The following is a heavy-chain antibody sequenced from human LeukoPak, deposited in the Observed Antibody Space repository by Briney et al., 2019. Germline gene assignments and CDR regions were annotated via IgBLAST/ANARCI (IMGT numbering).Heavy chain of an antibody. CDR1: GFTFVNAS. CDR3: AREGRLGDYFDY. J-gene: IGHJ4*02. D-gene: IGHD3-16*01. CDR2: ISYDGSNK. Sequence: GGSLRLSCLTSGFTFVNASMSWVRQAPGKGLEWVAVISYDGSNKYYADSVKGRFTISRDNSKNTLYLQMNSLRAEDTAVYYCAREGRLGDYFDYWGQGTLVTVSS. V-gene: IGHV3-30-3*01.